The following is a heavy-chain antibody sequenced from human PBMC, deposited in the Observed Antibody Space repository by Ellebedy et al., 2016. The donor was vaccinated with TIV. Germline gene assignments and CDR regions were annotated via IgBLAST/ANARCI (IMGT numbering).Heavy chain of an antibody. J-gene: IGHJ3*01. CDR1: RGTFNSYT. CDR3: ARVDRYDAFDL. D-gene: IGHD5-24*01. CDR2: FIPLPGLT. Sequence: SVKVSXKASRGTFNSYTINWVRQAPGQGLEWMGRFIPLPGLTNLAQKFQDRVTITADKVTTTVYLDLSSLRTEDTAVYYCARVDRYDAFDLWGQGTMVTVSS. V-gene: IGHV1-69*02.